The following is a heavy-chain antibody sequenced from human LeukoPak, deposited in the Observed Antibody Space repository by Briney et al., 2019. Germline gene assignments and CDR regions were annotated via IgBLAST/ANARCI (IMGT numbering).Heavy chain of an antibody. V-gene: IGHV4-59*08. D-gene: IGHD6-6*01. CDR2: IYYSGST. CDR1: GGSISSYY. Sequence: SETLSLTCTVSGGSISSYYWSWIRQPPGKGLEWIGYIYYSGSTNYNPSLKSRVTISVDTSKNQFSLKLSSVTAADTAVYYCARGGVYSSSSGFDYWGQGTLVTVSS. J-gene: IGHJ4*02. CDR3: ARGGVYSSSSGFDY.